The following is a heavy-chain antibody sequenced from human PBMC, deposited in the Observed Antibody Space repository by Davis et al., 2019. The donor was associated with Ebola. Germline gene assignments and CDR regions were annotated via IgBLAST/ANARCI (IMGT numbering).Heavy chain of an antibody. CDR1: GYTFTSYD. V-gene: IGHV1-8*01. Sequence: SVNVSCKASGYTFTSYDINLVRQATGQGLESMGWMNPNSGNKGYAQKFQCRVTMTRNTSISTAYIELGSLRSEDTAKYYCAKAPWKVRFLEWLPPDYYGLDVWGQGTTVTVSS. CDR2: MNPNSGNK. CDR3: AKAPWKVRFLEWLPPDYYGLDV. D-gene: IGHD3-3*01. J-gene: IGHJ6*02.